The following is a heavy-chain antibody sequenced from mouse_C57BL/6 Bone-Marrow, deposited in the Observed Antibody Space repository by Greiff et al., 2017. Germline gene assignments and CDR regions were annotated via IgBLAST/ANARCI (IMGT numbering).Heavy chain of an antibody. CDR1: GYAFTNYL. V-gene: IGHV1-54*01. CDR3: ARSKNWDSWFAY. D-gene: IGHD4-1*01. J-gene: IGHJ3*01. CDR2: INPGSGGT. Sequence: QVKLQQSGAELVRPGTSVKVSCKASGYAFTNYLIEWVKQRPGQGLEWIGVINPGSGGTNYNEKFKGKATLTADTSSSTAYMQLSSLTSEDSAVSFCARSKNWDSWFAYWGQGTLVTVSA.